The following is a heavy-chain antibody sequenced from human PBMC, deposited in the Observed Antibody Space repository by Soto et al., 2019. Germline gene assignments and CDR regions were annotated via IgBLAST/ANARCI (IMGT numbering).Heavy chain of an antibody. Sequence: ESGGGLVKPGGSLRLSCAASGFTFSSYSMNWVRQAPGKGLEWVSSISSSSSYIYYADSVKGRFTISRDNAKNSLYLQMNSLRAEDTAVYYCVGGFLDRGGMDVWGQGTTVTVSS. CDR2: ISSSSSYI. D-gene: IGHD3-3*01. CDR1: GFTFSSYS. J-gene: IGHJ6*02. V-gene: IGHV3-21*01. CDR3: VGGFLDRGGMDV.